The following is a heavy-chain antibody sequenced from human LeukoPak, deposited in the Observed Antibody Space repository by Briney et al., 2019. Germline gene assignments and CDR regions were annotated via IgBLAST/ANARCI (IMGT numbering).Heavy chain of an antibody. D-gene: IGHD3-10*01. CDR3: ARDRDDAFDI. J-gene: IGHJ3*02. Sequence: SETLSLTCTVSGGSISSGSYYWSWIRQPAGKGLEWIGRTYTSGSTNYNPSLKSRVTISVDTSKNQFSLKLSSVTAADTAVYYCARDRDDAFDIWGQGTMVTVSS. V-gene: IGHV4-61*02. CDR1: GGSISSGSYY. CDR2: TYTSGST.